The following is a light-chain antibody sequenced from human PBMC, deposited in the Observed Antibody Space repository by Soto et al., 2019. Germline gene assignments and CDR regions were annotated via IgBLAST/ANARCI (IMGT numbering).Light chain of an antibody. CDR3: EPYGSSRR. J-gene: IGKJ3*01. Sequence: EIVLTQSPGTLSLSPGERATLSCRASQSVSSSYLAWYQQKPGQAPRLLIYGASSRATGIPARFTVSGSGTESSLTLRTPEPDALVVYYCEPYGSSRRFGPETNVDI. V-gene: IGKV3-20*01. CDR1: QSVSSSY. CDR2: GAS.